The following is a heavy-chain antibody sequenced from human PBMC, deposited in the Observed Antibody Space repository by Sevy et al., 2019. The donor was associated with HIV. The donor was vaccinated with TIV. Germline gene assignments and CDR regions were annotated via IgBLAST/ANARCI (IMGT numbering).Heavy chain of an antibody. CDR2: ISGSGGST. D-gene: IGHD3-3*01. Sequence: GGSLRLSCATSGFTFGTHAMSWVRQAPGKGLEWVSGISGSGGSTYYADSVKGRFTISRGKSKKTLYLQVNSLRAEDTAVYYCAKGVYDFWSGRSDIFDIWGQGTMVTVSS. CDR3: AKGVYDFWSGRSDIFDI. CDR1: GFTFGTHA. V-gene: IGHV3-23*01. J-gene: IGHJ3*02.